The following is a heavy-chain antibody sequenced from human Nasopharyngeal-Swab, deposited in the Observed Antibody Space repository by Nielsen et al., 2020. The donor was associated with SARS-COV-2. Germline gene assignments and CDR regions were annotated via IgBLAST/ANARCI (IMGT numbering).Heavy chain of an antibody. V-gene: IGHV4-59*11. CDR3: AKEGATGWFDP. J-gene: IGHJ5*02. CDR1: GVSISSQY. Sequence: GSLRLSCTVSGVSISSQYWSWIRQPPGKGLEWIGYISHNSGTNYNPSLKSRVTMFVDTSKNQFSLKLRSVTAADTAVYYCAKEGATGWFDPWGQGTLITVSS. CDR2: ISHNSGT.